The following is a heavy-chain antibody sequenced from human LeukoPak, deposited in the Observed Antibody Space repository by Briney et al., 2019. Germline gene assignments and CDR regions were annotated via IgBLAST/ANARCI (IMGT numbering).Heavy chain of an antibody. D-gene: IGHD3-22*01. Sequence: GASVKVSCKASGYTFTSYAMHWVRQAPGQRLEWMGWINAGNGNTKYSQKFQGRVTITRDTFASTAYMELSSLRSEDTAVYYCAGESEDYYDSSGYYGPVAFDIWGQGTMVTVSS. CDR1: GYTFTSYA. V-gene: IGHV1-3*01. J-gene: IGHJ3*02. CDR3: AGESEDYYDSSGYYGPVAFDI. CDR2: INAGNGNT.